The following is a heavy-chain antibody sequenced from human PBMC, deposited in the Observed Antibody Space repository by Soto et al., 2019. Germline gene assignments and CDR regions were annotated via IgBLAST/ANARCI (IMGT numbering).Heavy chain of an antibody. CDR1: GYSISSGYY. Sequence: SETLSLTCAVSGYSISSGYYWGWLRQPPGKGLEWIGSIYHGRSTYYNPSLNSRVTLSIDMTNNHVSLILNSVTAADTAVYYCARVGPWVPYYYDSSPYTFEHWFDPWGQGTLVTVSS. J-gene: IGHJ5*02. D-gene: IGHD3-22*01. V-gene: IGHV4-38-2*01. CDR2: IYHGRST. CDR3: ARVGPWVPYYYDSSPYTFEHWFDP.